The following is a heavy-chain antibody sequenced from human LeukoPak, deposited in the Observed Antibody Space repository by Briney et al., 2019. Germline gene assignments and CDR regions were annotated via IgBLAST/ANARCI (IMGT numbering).Heavy chain of an antibody. Sequence: SETLSLTCTVSGGSISSGSYYWSWIRQPAGKGLEWIGRISTSGSTNYNPSLKSRVTISVDTSKNQFSLKLTSMTAADTAVYYCARGALLWFGAKMEYYFDYWGQGTLLSVSS. CDR2: ISTSGST. CDR1: GGSISSGSYY. CDR3: ARGALLWFGAKMEYYFDY. V-gene: IGHV4-61*02. J-gene: IGHJ4*02. D-gene: IGHD3-10*01.